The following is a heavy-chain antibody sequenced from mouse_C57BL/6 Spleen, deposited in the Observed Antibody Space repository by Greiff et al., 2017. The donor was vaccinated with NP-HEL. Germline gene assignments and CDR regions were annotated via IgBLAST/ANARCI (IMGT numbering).Heavy chain of an antibody. D-gene: IGHD1-1*01. CDR2: IHPNSGST. V-gene: IGHV1-64*01. CDR3: ARGESSSYYFDY. Sequence: QVHVKQPGAELVKPGASVKLSCKASGYTFTSYWMHWVKQRPGQGLEWIGMIHPNSGSTNYNEKFKSKATLTVDKSSSTAYMQLSSLTSEDSAVYYCARGESSSYYFDYWGQGTTLTVSS. CDR1: GYTFTSYW. J-gene: IGHJ2*01.